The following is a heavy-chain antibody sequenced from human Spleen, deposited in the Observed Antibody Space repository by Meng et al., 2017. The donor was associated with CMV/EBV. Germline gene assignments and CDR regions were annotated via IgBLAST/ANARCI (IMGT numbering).Heavy chain of an antibody. J-gene: IGHJ6*02. D-gene: IGHD6-6*01. Sequence: ASVKVSCKASGYTFTKYGINWVRQAPGQGLEWMGWISAYNGNTSNAQKFQGRVTMTTDTYMNIAYMELRSLRSDDTAVYYCARSIVSRYPHYGMDVWGQGTTVTVSS. CDR3: ARSIVSRYPHYGMDV. CDR1: GYTFTKYG. V-gene: IGHV1-18*01. CDR2: ISAYNGNT.